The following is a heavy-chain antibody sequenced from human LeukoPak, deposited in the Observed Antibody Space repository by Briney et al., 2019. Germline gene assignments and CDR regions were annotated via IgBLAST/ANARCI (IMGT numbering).Heavy chain of an antibody. CDR3: ARGKYSSSWSIDY. D-gene: IGHD6-13*01. V-gene: IGHV4-30-2*01. J-gene: IGHJ4*02. Sequence: PSETLSLTCSVSGGSISSANYYWGWIRQPPGKGLEWIGYIYHSGSTYYNPSLKSRVTISVDRSKNQFSLKLSSVTAADTAVYYCARGKYSSSWSIDYWGQGTLVTVSS. CDR1: GGSISSANYY. CDR2: IYHSGST.